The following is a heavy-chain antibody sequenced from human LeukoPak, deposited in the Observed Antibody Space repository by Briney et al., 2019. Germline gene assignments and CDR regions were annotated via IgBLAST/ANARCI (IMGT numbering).Heavy chain of an antibody. V-gene: IGHV3-33*01. CDR1: GFTFGGYG. D-gene: IGHD1-14*01. CDR3: TRYNNDHFDY. CDR2: IAYDGSRA. Sequence: PGGSLRLSCAGSGFTFGGYGMHWFRQTPGKGLEWVAVIAYDGSRAFYADSVKGRFTISRHNSKNTMSVQMDDLRAEDTAVYYCTRYNNDHFDYWGQGTLVTVSP. J-gene: IGHJ4*02.